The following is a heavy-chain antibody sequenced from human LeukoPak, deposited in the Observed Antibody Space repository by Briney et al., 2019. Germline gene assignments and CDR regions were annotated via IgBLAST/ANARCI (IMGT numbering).Heavy chain of an antibody. D-gene: IGHD6-19*01. CDR1: GYSFTSYW. V-gene: IGHV5-51*01. CDR3: ARAGTYYYYHMDV. J-gene: IGHJ6*03. Sequence: GESLKISCKGSGYSFTSYWIGWVRQMPGKGLEWMGIIHPGDSDTRYSPSFQGQVTISADKSISTAYLQWSSLKASDTAIYYCARAGTYYYYHMDVLGKGTTVTVFS. CDR2: IHPGDSDT.